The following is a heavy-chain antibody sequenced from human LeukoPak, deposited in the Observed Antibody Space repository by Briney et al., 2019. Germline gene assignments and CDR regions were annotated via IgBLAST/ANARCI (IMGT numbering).Heavy chain of an antibody. CDR1: GGTFSSYA. V-gene: IGHV1-69*04. CDR3: ARVTYYDSSGYPEYFRH. CDR2: IIPILGIP. Sequence: SVKVSCKASGGTFSSYAISWVRQAPGQGLEWMGRIIPILGIPNYAQKFQGRVTIIADKSTSTAYMELSSLRSEDTAMYYCARVTYYDSSGYPEYFRHWGQGTLVTVSS. J-gene: IGHJ1*01. D-gene: IGHD3-22*01.